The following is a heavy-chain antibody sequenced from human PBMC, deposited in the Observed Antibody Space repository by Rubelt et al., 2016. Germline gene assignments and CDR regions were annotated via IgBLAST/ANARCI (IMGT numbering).Heavy chain of an antibody. CDR3: ARGAGSGSYYNTY. J-gene: IGHJ4*02. Sequence: QLQLQESGPGLVKPSETLSLTCTVSDGSVSSSTYCWGWVRQPPGKGLEWIGSIYYSGSTNYNPSLKSRVTISVDKSKNQVSLRLSHVTAADTAGYYCARGAGSGSYYNTYWGQGTLVTVSS. CDR2: IYYSGST. CDR1: DGSVSSSTYC. V-gene: IGHV4-39*07. D-gene: IGHD3-10*01.